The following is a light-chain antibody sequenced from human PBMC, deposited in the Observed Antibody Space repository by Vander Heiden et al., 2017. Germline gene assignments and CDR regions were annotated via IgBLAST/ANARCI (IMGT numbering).Light chain of an antibody. J-gene: IGKJ1*01. CDR3: QQYGSPPT. V-gene: IGKV3-20*01. CDR1: QSVSSSY. Sequence: VLTPAPGTLSLSPGERATVPCRASQSVSSSYLAWYQQTPGQPPSLLNYGASSRATAIPDRFSGSGSATFFTLTISRLEPEDFAVYYCQQYGSPPTFGQGNKGEIK. CDR2: GAS.